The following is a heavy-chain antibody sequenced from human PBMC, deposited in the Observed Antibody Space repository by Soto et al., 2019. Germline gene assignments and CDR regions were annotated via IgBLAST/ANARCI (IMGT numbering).Heavy chain of an antibody. Sequence: SLRLSCVVSGFTFSDYAMHWVRQAPGKGLEWVSSISWNSNNIGYVDSVKGRFTISRDNAKNSLYLQLNSLRAEDTALYYCAKDTDYASGSPDYWGQGTLVTVSS. D-gene: IGHD3-10*01. V-gene: IGHV3-9*01. CDR1: GFTFSDYA. J-gene: IGHJ4*02. CDR2: ISWNSNNI. CDR3: AKDTDYASGSPDY.